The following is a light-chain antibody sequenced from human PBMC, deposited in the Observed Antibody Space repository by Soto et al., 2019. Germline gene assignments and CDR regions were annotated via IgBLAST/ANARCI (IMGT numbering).Light chain of an antibody. CDR3: SSYTSSSPPV. J-gene: IGLJ3*02. CDR1: SSDVGGYNY. V-gene: IGLV2-14*01. CDR2: DVS. Sequence: QSALTQPASVSGSPGQSITISCTGTSSDVGGYNYVSWYQQHPGKAPKLRIYDVSNRPSGVSNRFSGSKSGNTASLTISGLQAEDEADYYCSSYTSSSPPVFGGGTKLTVL.